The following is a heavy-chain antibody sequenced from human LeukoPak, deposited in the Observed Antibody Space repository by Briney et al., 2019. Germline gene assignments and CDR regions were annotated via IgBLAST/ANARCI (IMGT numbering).Heavy chain of an antibody. CDR2: ISGGGDST. Sequence: PGGSLRLSCAASGFTFNSYAMNWVRQAPGKGLEWVSTISGGGDSTYYADSMKGRFTISRDNSKNTLYLQMNSLRVEDTAVYYCARGWVPSDITLNWGQGTMVTVSS. CDR3: ARGWVPSDITLN. J-gene: IGHJ3*01. CDR1: GFTFNSYA. V-gene: IGHV3-23*01. D-gene: IGHD3-22*01.